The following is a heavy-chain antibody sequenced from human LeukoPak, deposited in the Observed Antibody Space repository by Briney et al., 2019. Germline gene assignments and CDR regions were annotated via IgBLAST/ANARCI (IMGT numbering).Heavy chain of an antibody. D-gene: IGHD6-19*01. Sequence: SETLSLTCTVSGGSISSYYWTWIRQPAGKGLEWIGRIHPSGTTNHNPSLKSRVIKSLDMSNNQFSLKVRSVTAADTAVYYCARETEVPGGRSWDFWGQGTLVTVSS. CDR1: GGSISSYY. CDR2: IHPSGTT. J-gene: IGHJ4*02. CDR3: ARETEVPGGRSWDF. V-gene: IGHV4-4*07.